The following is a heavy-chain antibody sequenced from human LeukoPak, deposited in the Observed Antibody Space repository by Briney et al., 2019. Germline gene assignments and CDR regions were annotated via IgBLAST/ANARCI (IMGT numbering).Heavy chain of an antibody. CDR3: ARNQYYDSSGYYPY. V-gene: IGHV1-3*01. J-gene: IGHJ4*02. D-gene: IGHD3-22*01. CDR1: GYTFTSYA. CDR2: INAGNGDT. Sequence: ASVKVSCRASGYTFTSYAMHWVRQAPGQRLEWMGWINAGNGDTKYSQKFQGRVTITRDTSASTAYMELSSLRSEDTAVYYCARNQYYDSSGYYPYWGQGTLVTVSS.